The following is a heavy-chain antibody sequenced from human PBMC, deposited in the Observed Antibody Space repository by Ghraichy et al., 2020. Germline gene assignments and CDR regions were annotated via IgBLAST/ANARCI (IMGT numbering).Heavy chain of an antibody. CDR2: IIPIFGTA. V-gene: IGHV1-69*13. CDR3: ARVPYYYDSSGYYLTN. CDR1: GGTFSSYA. D-gene: IGHD3-22*01. J-gene: IGHJ4*02. Sequence: SVKVSCKASGGTFSSYAISWVRQAPGQGLEWMGGIIPIFGTANYAQKFQGRVTITADESTSTAYMELSSLRSEDTAVYYCARVPYYYDSSGYYLTNWGQGTLVTVSS.